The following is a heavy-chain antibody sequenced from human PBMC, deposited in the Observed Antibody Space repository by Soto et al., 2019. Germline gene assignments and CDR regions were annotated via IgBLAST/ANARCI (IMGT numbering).Heavy chain of an antibody. CDR1: GFTFSDYG. CDR2: ISYDGNNR. J-gene: IGHJ4*02. CDR3: TFGDNSFDY. V-gene: IGHV3-30*03. D-gene: IGHD1-20*01. Sequence: QVQLVESGGGVVQPGRSLRVSCAASGFTFSDYGIYWVRQAPGKGLEWVALISYDGNNREYGDSVKGRFTISRDNSKNTLYLQMNSLRDEDTAVYYCTFGDNSFDYWGQGTLVTVSS.